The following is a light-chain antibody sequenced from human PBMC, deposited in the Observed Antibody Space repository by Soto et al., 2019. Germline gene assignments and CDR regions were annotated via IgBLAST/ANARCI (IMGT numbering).Light chain of an antibody. CDR3: QQYNNWPPVT. CDR2: GAS. V-gene: IGKV3-15*01. J-gene: IGKJ2*01. Sequence: EIVMTQSPATLSVSPGERATLSCRASQSVSNNLAWYQHKPGQTPRLLIYGASTRATGIPVRFSGSGSGTEFTLTISSLQYEDFAVYYCQQYNNWPPVTFGQGTKLEIK. CDR1: QSVSNN.